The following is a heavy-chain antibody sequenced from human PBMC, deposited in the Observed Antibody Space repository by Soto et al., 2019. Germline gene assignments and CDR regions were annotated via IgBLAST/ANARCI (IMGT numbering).Heavy chain of an antibody. D-gene: IGHD3-16*01. CDR3: ARQAGAFGYYMDV. J-gene: IGHJ6*03. CDR2: IYYTGTT. CDR1: GGSISTSYYY. Sequence: QLQLQESGPGLVKPSETLSLTCTVSGGSISTSYYYWGWIRQSPGKGLEWIGAIYYTGTTYYNPPLQSRATISVDTSKNQFSLKMGSVTAADTAVYFCARQAGAFGYYMDVWGKGPTVTVSS. V-gene: IGHV4-39*01.